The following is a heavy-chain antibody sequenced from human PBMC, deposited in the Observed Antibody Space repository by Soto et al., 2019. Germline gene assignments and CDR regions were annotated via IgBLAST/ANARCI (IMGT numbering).Heavy chain of an antibody. V-gene: IGHV1-18*04. CDR2: ISAYNGNT. J-gene: IGHJ4*02. CDR3: ARDNYYDSSGYFCFDY. Sequence: GSPVTGSRTGAVYTLTRYRIGCGLQAPGQGLEWMGWISAYNGNTNYAQKLQGRVTMTTDTSTSTAYMELRSLRSDDTAVYYCARDNYYDSSGYFCFDYWGQGPLGYVSS. CDR1: VYTLTRYR. D-gene: IGHD3-22*01.